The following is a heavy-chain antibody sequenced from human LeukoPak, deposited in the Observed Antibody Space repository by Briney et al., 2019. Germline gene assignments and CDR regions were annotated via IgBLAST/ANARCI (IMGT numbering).Heavy chain of an antibody. CDR2: INSDGTTT. D-gene: IGHD3-22*01. V-gene: IGHV3-74*01. J-gene: IGHJ4*02. Sequence: GGSLRLSRAASGFIFSNYWMYWVRQAPGKGLVWVSRINSDGTTTTYADSVKGRFTISRDNAKNTLYLQMSSLTAEDTAVYYCAGIRGGYYSDFWGQGTLVTVSS. CDR3: AGIRGGYYSDF. CDR1: GFIFSNYW.